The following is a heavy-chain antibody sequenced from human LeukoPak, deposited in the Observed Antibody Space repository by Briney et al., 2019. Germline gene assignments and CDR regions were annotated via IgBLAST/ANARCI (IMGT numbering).Heavy chain of an antibody. CDR1: GGSISSSSYY. V-gene: IGHV4-39*07. CDR3: ARAPDYYGSGSSFDY. CDR2: LYYSGST. Sequence: SETLSLTCTVSGGSISSSSYYWGWIRQPPGKGLEWIGSLYYSGSTYYNPSLKSRVTISVDTSKNQFSLKLSSVTAADTAVYYCARAPDYYGSGSSFDYWGQGTLVTVSS. D-gene: IGHD3-10*01. J-gene: IGHJ4*02.